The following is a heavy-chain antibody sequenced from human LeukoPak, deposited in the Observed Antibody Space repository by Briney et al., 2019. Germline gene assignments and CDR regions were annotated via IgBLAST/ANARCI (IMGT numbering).Heavy chain of an antibody. Sequence: GGSLRLSCAASGFTFSAYSLNWVRQAPGKGLEWVSSISSSSSSIYYADSVQGRFTISRDNAKNSLYLQMNSLRGEDTALYYCARDSGVIAPDLDYWGQGTLVTVSS. CDR1: GFTFSAYS. J-gene: IGHJ4*02. CDR3: ARDSGVIAPDLDY. D-gene: IGHD2/OR15-2a*01. CDR2: ISSSSSSI. V-gene: IGHV3-21*01.